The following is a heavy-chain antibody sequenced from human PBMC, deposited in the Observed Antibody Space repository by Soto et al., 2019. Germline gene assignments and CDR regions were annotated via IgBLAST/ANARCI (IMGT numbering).Heavy chain of an antibody. Sequence: QVQLVESGGGVVQPGRSLRLSCAASGFTFSSYAMHWVRQAPGKGLEWVAVISYDGSNKYYADSVKGRFTISRDNSKNTLYLQMNSLRAEDTAVYYCARGPPTVPLFDYWGQGTLVTVSS. CDR1: GFTFSSYA. CDR2: ISYDGSNK. CDR3: ARGPPTVPLFDY. V-gene: IGHV3-30-3*01. D-gene: IGHD4-4*01. J-gene: IGHJ4*02.